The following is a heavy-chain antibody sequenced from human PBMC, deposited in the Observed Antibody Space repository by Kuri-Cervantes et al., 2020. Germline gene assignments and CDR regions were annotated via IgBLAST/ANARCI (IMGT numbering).Heavy chain of an antibody. CDR3: ARDISTMIQIGYYGMDV. J-gene: IGHJ6*02. V-gene: IGHV1-3*02. CDR1: GYTFTRYA. CDR2: SNAGNGNT. D-gene: IGHD3-22*01. Sequence: ASVKVSCKASGYTFTRYAMHWVSQAPGQRLEWMGWSNAGNGNTKYSQEFQGRVTMTRDTSISTAYVELSRLRSDDTAVYYCARDISTMIQIGYYGMDVWGQGTTVTVSS.